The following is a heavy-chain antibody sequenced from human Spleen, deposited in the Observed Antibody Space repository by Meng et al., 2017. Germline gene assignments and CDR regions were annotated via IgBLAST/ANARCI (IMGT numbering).Heavy chain of an antibody. Sequence: QVPLGQSGEEVKKPGAAVKVSCEASGYSFSAYYIHWVRQAPGQGLEWMGIINPSGGSTSYAQKFQGRVTMTGDTSISTAYMELSGLRSDDTAMYYCARDEDISAAGKLFGDYWGQGTLVTVSS. CDR3: ARDEDISAAGKLFGDY. D-gene: IGHD6-13*01. V-gene: IGHV1-46*01. CDR1: GYSFSAYY. CDR2: INPSGGST. J-gene: IGHJ4*02.